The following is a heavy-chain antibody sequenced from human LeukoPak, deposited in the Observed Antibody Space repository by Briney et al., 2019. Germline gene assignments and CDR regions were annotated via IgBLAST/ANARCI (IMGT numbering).Heavy chain of an antibody. V-gene: IGHV3-74*01. CDR2: INSDGTDI. J-gene: IGHJ1*01. CDR1: GYTFTDYY. CDR3: ARVGYYDSSNYYAYFQH. D-gene: IGHD3-22*01. Sequence: ASVKVSCKASGYTFTDYYMHWVRQAPGKGLEWVARINSDGTDISYGDSVKGRFTISRDNAKNTLYLQMNSLRVEDTAVYYCARVGYYDSSNYYAYFQHWGQGTLVTVSS.